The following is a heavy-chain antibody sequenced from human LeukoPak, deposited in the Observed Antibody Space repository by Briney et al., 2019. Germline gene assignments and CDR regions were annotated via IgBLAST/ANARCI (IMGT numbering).Heavy chain of an antibody. D-gene: IGHD3-10*01. V-gene: IGHV4-39*01. CDR1: GDSVNTRNYD. J-gene: IGHJ4*02. Sequence: PSETLSLTCTVSGDSVNTRNYDWEWIRQPPGKRLEWIGSFYYNGDTSYNAYLRSRVTIFGDTTKNQFSLKLTALTAADTAVYYCASRTYGSRAFDHWGQGTLVTVSS. CDR3: ASRTYGSRAFDH. CDR2: FYYNGDT.